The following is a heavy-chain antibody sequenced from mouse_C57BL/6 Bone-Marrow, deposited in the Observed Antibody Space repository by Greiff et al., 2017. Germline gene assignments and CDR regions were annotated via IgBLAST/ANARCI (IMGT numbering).Heavy chain of an antibody. CDR2: INPSNGGT. Sequence: QVQLQQSGTELVKPGASVKLSCKASGYTFTSYWMHWVKQRPGQGLEWIGNINPSNGGTNYNEKFKSKATLTVDKSSSTAYMQLSSLTSEDSAVYYCARPLYDYDGYYYAMDYWGQGTSVTVSS. V-gene: IGHV1-53*01. D-gene: IGHD2-4*01. J-gene: IGHJ4*01. CDR1: GYTFTSYW. CDR3: ARPLYDYDGYYYAMDY.